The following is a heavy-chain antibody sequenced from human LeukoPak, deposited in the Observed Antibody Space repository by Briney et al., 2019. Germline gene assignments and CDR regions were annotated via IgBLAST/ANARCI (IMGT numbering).Heavy chain of an antibody. J-gene: IGHJ4*02. Sequence: PSETLSLICTVSGGSISSSSYYWGWIRQPPGKGLEWIGSIYYSGSTYYNPSLKSRVTISVDTSKNQFSLKLSSVTAADTAVYYCAKYVRLGARGYYFDYWGQGTLVSVSS. CDR2: IYYSGST. V-gene: IGHV4-39*01. CDR1: GGSISSSSYY. CDR3: AKYVRLGARGYYFDY. D-gene: IGHD1-26*01.